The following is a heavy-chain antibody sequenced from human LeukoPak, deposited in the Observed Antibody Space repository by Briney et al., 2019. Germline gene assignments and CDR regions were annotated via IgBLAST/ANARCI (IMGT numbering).Heavy chain of an antibody. J-gene: IGHJ4*02. CDR3: ANNERVTDTGDN. Sequence: ASVKLSCKASGYTLTRYDINWVRQATGQGLEWMGWINPNSGDTNYAQKFQGRVTMTRDTPLTTASMELSRLRSDNTAVFYFANNERVTDTGDNWGQGTLVTVSS. V-gene: IGHV1-2*02. D-gene: IGHD1-1*01. CDR1: GYTLTRYD. CDR2: INPNSGDT.